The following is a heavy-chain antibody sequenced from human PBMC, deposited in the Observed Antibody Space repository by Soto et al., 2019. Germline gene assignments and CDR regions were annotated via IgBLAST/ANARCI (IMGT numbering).Heavy chain of an antibody. CDR1: GGSISNYY. Sequence: SENLSLTCNVSGGSISNYYWNWIRRPPGKGLEWIGYIYYRGSTKYNPSLKSRGTISADKSRNQFSLKLTSVTAADTAVYYCAREVASPGAWYFDLWGRGTLVT. CDR3: AREVASPGAWYFDL. V-gene: IGHV4-59*01. J-gene: IGHJ2*01. D-gene: IGHD5-12*01. CDR2: IYYRGST.